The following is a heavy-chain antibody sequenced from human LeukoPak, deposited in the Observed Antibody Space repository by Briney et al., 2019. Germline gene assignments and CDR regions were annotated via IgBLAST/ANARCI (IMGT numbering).Heavy chain of an antibody. CDR2: NYYSGST. Sequence: SETLTLTCTVSGGSTSSYYWSWIRQPPGKGLEWIGYNYYSGSTNYNPSLKSRVTISVDTSKNQFSLKLSSVIAADTAVYYCARHLASSGSSPGWYFDLWGRGTLVTVSS. CDR1: GGSTSSYY. CDR3: ARHLASSGSSPGWYFDL. V-gene: IGHV4-59*08. J-gene: IGHJ2*01. D-gene: IGHD3-22*01.